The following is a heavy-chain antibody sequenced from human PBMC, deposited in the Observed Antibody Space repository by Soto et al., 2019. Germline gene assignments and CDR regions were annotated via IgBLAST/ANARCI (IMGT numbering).Heavy chain of an antibody. CDR2: ISYDGSNK. V-gene: IGHV3-30*18. CDR3: AKDFSLDF. D-gene: IGHD3-3*01. Sequence: GGSLRLSCAASGFTFSSYGMHWVRQAPGKGLEWVAVISYDGSNKYYADSVKGRFTISRDNSKNTLYLQMNSLRAEDTAVYYCAKDFSLDFWGQGTLVTVSS. J-gene: IGHJ4*02. CDR1: GFTFSSYG.